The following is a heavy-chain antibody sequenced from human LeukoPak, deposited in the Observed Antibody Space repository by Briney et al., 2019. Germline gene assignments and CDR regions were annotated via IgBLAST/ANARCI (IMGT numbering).Heavy chain of an antibody. D-gene: IGHD3-10*01. J-gene: IGHJ5*02. CDR2: MNPNSGNT. CDR1: AYTFTSYD. Sequence: GASVKVSCKASAYTFTSYDINWVRQATGQGLEWMGWMNPNSGNTGYAQKFQGRVTMTRNTSISTAYMELSSLRSEDTAVYYCAKNSGSYYNGFDPWGQGTLVTVSS. CDR3: AKNSGSYYNGFDP. V-gene: IGHV1-8*01.